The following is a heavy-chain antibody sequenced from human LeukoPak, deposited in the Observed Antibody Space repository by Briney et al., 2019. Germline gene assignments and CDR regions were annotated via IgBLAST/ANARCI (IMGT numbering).Heavy chain of an antibody. J-gene: IGHJ4*02. CDR3: ARDIAVSGNYFDY. CDR2: INSDMSST. D-gene: IGHD6-19*01. V-gene: IGHV3-74*01. Sequence: PGGSLRLSCAASGFTFRNHWMHWVRQAPGKGLVWVSRINSDMSSTNYADSVKGRFTISRDNAKNTLYLQMNSLRAEDTAVYYCARDIAVSGNYFDYWGQGTLVTVSS. CDR1: GFTFRNHW.